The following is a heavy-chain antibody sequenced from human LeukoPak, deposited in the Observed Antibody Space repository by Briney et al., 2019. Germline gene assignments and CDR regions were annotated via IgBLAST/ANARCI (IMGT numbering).Heavy chain of an antibody. D-gene: IGHD3-22*01. CDR1: GYTFTGYY. V-gene: IGHV1-2*02. CDR3: ARGDDSSGYYYPHAFDI. J-gene: IGHJ3*02. Sequence: GASVKVSCKASGYTFTGYYMHWVRQAPGQGLEWMGWINPNSGGTNYAQKFQGRVTMTRDTSISTAYMELSRLRSDDTAVYYCARGDDSSGYYYPHAFDIWGQGTMVTVSS. CDR2: INPNSGGT.